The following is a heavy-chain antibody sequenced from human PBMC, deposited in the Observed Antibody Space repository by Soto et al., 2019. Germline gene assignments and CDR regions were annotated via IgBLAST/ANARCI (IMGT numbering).Heavy chain of an antibody. CDR3: ARDGGYYGSGYYYYYGMDV. J-gene: IGHJ6*02. CDR2: IGTAGDT. Sequence: GSLRLSCAASGFTFSGYDMHLVRQATGKGLEWVSAIGTAGDTYYPGSVKGRFTISRENAKNSLYLQMNSLRAGDTAVYYCARDGGYYGSGYYYYYGMDVWGQGTTVTVSS. V-gene: IGHV3-13*01. D-gene: IGHD3-10*01. CDR1: GFTFSGYD.